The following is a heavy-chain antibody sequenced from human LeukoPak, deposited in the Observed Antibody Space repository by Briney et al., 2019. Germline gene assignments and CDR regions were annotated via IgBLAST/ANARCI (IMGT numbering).Heavy chain of an antibody. J-gene: IGHJ4*02. CDR2: IFYSGST. CDR3: ARALMPKRQTWLQLGYYFDY. D-gene: IGHD5-18*01. CDR1: SGSISTSNYY. V-gene: IGHV4-39*07. Sequence: SETLSLTCTVSSGSISTSNYYWGWVRQPPGKALEWIGNIFYSGSTYYSPSLKSRVTISLDTSKNQFSLNLNSVTAADTAVYYCARALMPKRQTWLQLGYYFDYWGQGTLVTVSS.